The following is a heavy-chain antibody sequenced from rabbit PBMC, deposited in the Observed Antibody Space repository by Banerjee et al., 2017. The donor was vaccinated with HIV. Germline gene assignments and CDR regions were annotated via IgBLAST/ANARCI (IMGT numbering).Heavy chain of an antibody. J-gene: IGHJ4*01. CDR1: GFDFSTYY. D-gene: IGHD4-1*01. CDR2: IYAGKGRT. CDR3: ARDAWGAEDFDL. Sequence: QLKETGGGLVQPGGSLTLSCKASGFDFSTYYMTWVRQAPGKGLEWIGTIYAGKGRTDYASWVNGRFTISRDNAQNTVDLQMNSRTAADTATYFCARDAWGAEDFDLWGQGTLVTVS. V-gene: IGHV1S7*01.